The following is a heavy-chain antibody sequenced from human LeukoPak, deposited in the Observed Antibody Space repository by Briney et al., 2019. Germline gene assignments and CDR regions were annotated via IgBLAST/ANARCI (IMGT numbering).Heavy chain of an antibody. Sequence: SETLSLTCTVSGYSISSGYYWGWIRQPPGKGLEWIGSIYHSGSTYSNPSLKSRVTISVDTSKNQFSLQLTSVTAADTAVYFCAGKYYYDSSGYYGLNYWGQGTLVTVSS. CDR2: IYHSGST. J-gene: IGHJ4*02. V-gene: IGHV4-38-2*02. CDR1: GYSISSGYY. CDR3: AGKYYYDSSGYYGLNY. D-gene: IGHD3-22*01.